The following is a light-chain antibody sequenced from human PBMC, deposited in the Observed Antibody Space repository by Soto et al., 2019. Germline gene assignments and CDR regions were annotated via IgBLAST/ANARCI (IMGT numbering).Light chain of an antibody. Sequence: QSALTQPASVSGSPGQSITVSCAGTSNDVGGYNLVSWYQQHPGKAPKLIIYEGTERPSGISPRFSGSKSGNTASLTISGLQAEDEADYYCSSYTSSSIYVFGSGTKVTVL. CDR2: EGT. CDR1: SNDVGGYNL. CDR3: SSYTSSSIYV. J-gene: IGLJ1*01. V-gene: IGLV2-23*01.